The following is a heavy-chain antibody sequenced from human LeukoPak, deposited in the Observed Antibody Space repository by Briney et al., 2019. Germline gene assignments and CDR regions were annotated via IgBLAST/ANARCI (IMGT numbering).Heavy chain of an antibody. J-gene: IGHJ4*02. Sequence: GASVKVSCKASGGTFSSYAISWVRQAPGQGLEWMGRIIPILGIANYAQKFQGRVTITADKSTSTAYMELSSLRSEDTAVYYCVWEATEPFDHWGQGTLVTVSS. D-gene: IGHD1-14*01. V-gene: IGHV1-69*04. CDR2: IIPILGIA. CDR1: GGTFSSYA. CDR3: VWEATEPFDH.